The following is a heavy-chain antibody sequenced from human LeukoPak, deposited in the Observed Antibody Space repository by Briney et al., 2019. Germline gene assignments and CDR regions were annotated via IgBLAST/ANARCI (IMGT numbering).Heavy chain of an antibody. D-gene: IGHD2-21*01. CDR2: INPNSGGT. V-gene: IGHV1-2*06. CDR3: ARGSGGGGGIDAPLYNWFDP. CDR1: GYTFTGYY. Sequence: ASVKVSCKASGYTFTGYYMHWVRQAPGQGLEWMGRINPNSGGTNYSQKFQGRVTMTRDTSISTDYMELSRLRSEDTAVYYCARGSGGGGGIDAPLYNWFDPWGQGTLVTVSS. J-gene: IGHJ5*02.